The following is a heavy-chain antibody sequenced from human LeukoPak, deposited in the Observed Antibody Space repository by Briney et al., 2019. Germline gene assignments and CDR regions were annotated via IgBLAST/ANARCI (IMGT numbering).Heavy chain of an antibody. CDR2: INHSGST. Sequence: SETLSLTCAVYGGSFSGYYWSWIRQPPGKGLEWIGEINHSGSTNYNPSLKSRVTISVDTSKNQFSLKLSSVTAADTAVYYCARGGPYGDYRGWGQGTLATVSS. J-gene: IGHJ4*02. CDR3: ARGGPYGDYRG. D-gene: IGHD4-17*01. V-gene: IGHV4-34*01. CDR1: GGSFSGYY.